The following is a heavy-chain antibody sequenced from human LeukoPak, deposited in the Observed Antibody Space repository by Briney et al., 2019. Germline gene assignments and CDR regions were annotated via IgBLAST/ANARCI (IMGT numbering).Heavy chain of an antibody. Sequence: GGSLRLSCAASGFTFSDYYMSWIRQALGKGLEWVSYTSSSGSTIYYADSVKGRFTISRDNAKNSLYLQMNSLRAEDTAVYYCARTPMYYYDSSGYWHYFDYWGQGTLVTVSS. CDR1: GFTFSDYY. D-gene: IGHD3-22*01. CDR3: ARTPMYYYDSSGYWHYFDY. CDR2: TSSSGSTI. V-gene: IGHV3-11*01. J-gene: IGHJ4*02.